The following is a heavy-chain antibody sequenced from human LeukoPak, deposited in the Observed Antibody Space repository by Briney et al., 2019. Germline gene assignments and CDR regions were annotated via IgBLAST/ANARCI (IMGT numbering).Heavy chain of an antibody. CDR2: ISESGSNT. CDR3: AKYRRGNWKYVGCFYD. CDR1: GFTFSSYA. J-gene: IGHJ4*02. V-gene: IGHV3-23*01. Sequence: GGSLRLSCAASGFTFSSYAMSWVRQAPGKGLERVSAISESGSNTYYADSVKGRFTSSRDNSKSTMYLQMNSLRAEGTAVYDCAKYRRGNWKYVGCFYDWGQGTLVTVSS. D-gene: IGHD1-7*01.